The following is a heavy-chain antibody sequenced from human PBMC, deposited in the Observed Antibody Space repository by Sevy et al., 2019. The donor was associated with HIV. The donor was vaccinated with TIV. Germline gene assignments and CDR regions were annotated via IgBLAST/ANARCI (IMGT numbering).Heavy chain of an antibody. Sequence: GGSLRLSCTASGFTFSSYDMNWVRQAPGKGLEWVSKISISGSSIYYADSVKGRFTISRDNAKNSLNLQMNSLGAEDTAVYYCTRNGGAFDNGFDPWGQGTLVTVSS. V-gene: IGHV3-48*03. D-gene: IGHD3-9*01. J-gene: IGHJ5*02. CDR1: GFTFSSYD. CDR2: ISISGSSI. CDR3: TRNGGAFDNGFDP.